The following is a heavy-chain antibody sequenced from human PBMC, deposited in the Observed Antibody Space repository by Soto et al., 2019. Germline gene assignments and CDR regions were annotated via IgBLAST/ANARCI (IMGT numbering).Heavy chain of an antibody. V-gene: IGHV1-18*01. CDR1: GYTFTSYG. CDR3: ARDTSRLAAAPPDFDY. CDR2: ISAYNGNT. J-gene: IGHJ4*02. D-gene: IGHD6-13*01. Sequence: ASVKVSCKASGYTFTSYGISWVRQAPGQGLEWMGWISAYNGNTNYAQKLQGRVTMTTDTSTSTAYMELRSLRSDDTAVYYCARDTSRLAAAPPDFDYWGQGTLVTVSS.